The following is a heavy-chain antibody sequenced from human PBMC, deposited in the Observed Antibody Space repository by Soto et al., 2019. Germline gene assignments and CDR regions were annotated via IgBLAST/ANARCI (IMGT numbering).Heavy chain of an antibody. J-gene: IGHJ6*02. CDR1: GYTFTSYD. CDR3: AIVGYSSSWLRGIYYYYYGMDV. D-gene: IGHD6-13*01. V-gene: IGHV1-8*01. Sequence: ASVKVSCKASGYTFTSYDINWVRQATGQGLEWMGWMNPNSGNTGYAQKFQGRVTMTRNTSISTAYMELSSLRSEDTAVYYCAIVGYSSSWLRGIYYYYYGMDVWGQGTTVNVSS. CDR2: MNPNSGNT.